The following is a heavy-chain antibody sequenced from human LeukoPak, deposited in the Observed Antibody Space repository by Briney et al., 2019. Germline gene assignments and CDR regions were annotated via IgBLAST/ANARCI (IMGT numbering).Heavy chain of an antibody. CDR1: GFTFNNYG. V-gene: IGHV3-23*01. CDR2: IGGSGGST. D-gene: IGHD3-22*01. J-gene: IGHJ4*02. CDR3: AKERSILVLTSFDY. Sequence: GSLRLSCAASGFTFNNYGMHWVRQAPGKGLEWVSVIGGSGGSTYYADSVKGRFTISRDNSKNTLYLQMNSLRAEDTAIYFCAKERSILVLTSFDYWGQGTLATVSS.